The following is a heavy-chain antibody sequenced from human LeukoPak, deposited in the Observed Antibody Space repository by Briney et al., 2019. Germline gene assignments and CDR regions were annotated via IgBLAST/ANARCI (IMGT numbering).Heavy chain of an antibody. CDR3: ARHYYGSGSYQSYGMDV. J-gene: IGHJ6*02. CDR1: GGSFSGYY. D-gene: IGHD3-10*01. CDR2: IYYSGST. Sequence: PSETLSLTCAVHGGSFSGYYWSWIRQPPGKGLEWIGSIYYSGSTYYNPSLKSRVTISVDTSKNQFSLKLSSVTAADTAVYYCARHYYGSGSYQSYGMDVWGQGTTVTVSS. V-gene: IGHV4-34*01.